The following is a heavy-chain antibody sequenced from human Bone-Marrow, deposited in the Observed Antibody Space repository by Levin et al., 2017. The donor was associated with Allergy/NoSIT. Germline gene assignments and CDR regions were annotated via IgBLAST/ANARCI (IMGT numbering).Heavy chain of an antibody. CDR2: IYYGGST. CDR1: GGSISSSSYY. D-gene: IGHD3-3*01. V-gene: IGHV4-39*07. Sequence: SQTLSLTCNVSGGSISSSSYYWGWIRQPPGKGLEWIGSIYYGGSTYYNPSLKSRLTISVDTSKNQFSLKLSSVTAADTAVYYCARVIITNYDFSSGRGVGSFDYWGQGTLVTVSS. J-gene: IGHJ4*02. CDR3: ARVIITNYDFSSGRGVGSFDY.